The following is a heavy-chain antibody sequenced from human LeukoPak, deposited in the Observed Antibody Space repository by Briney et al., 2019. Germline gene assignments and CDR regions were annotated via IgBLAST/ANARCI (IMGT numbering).Heavy chain of an antibody. CDR3: ARDTSSITSAMDV. CDR1: GYTFTNYG. CDR2: VSAYNGNT. D-gene: IGHD3-10*01. J-gene: IGHJ6*02. V-gene: IGHV1-18*01. Sequence: ASVKVSCKASGYTFTNYGISWVRQAPGQGLEWMGWVSAYNGNTKYEQKFQGRVTMTTDTSTTTAYMELRSLRSDATAVYYCARDTSSITSAMDVWGQGTTVTVSS.